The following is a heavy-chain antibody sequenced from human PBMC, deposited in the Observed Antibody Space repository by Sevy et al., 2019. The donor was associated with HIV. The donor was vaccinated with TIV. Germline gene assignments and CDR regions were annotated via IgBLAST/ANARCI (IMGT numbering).Heavy chain of an antibody. CDR2: INPDSGDT. Sequence: ASVKVSCKASGYTFGDYYIHWVRQAPGQGLEWLGWINPDSGDTDYAQKFQDSVTMTRDTSTRTAHMELSRLRSDDTAVYFCARVDNSGHAFDIWGQGTMVTVS. D-gene: IGHD3-22*01. CDR1: GYTFGDYY. J-gene: IGHJ3*02. V-gene: IGHV1-2*04. CDR3: ARVDNSGHAFDI.